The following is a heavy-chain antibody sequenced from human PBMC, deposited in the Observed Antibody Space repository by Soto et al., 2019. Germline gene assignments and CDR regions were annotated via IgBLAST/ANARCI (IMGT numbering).Heavy chain of an antibody. D-gene: IGHD3-10*01. CDR2: VYYTGTT. V-gene: IGHV4-61*08. CDR1: GGSVATSDYY. Sequence: QVQLQESGPGLVKPSETLSLTCTVSGGSVATSDYYWNWIRQPPGKGLEWIGYVYYTGTTNYHPSVKSRFTMSVVSSMDEGALRVSSVTAADTAIYFAARWNRFGETSHFEYWGQGILVVVSA. CDR3: ARWNRFGETSHFEY. J-gene: IGHJ4*02.